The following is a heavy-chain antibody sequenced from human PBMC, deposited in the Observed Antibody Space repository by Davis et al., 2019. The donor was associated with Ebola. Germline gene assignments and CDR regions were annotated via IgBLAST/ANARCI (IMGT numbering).Heavy chain of an antibody. CDR2: INHSGST. CDR3: ARVKPTVNLRLDY. V-gene: IGHV4-34*01. J-gene: IGHJ4*02. CDR1: GGSFSGYY. D-gene: IGHD4-11*01. Sequence: MPSETLSLTCAVYGGSFSGYYWSWIRQPPGKGLEWIGEINHSGSTNYNPSLKSQVTISVDTSKNQFSLKLSSVTAADTAVYYCARVKPTVNLRLDYWGQGTLVTVSS.